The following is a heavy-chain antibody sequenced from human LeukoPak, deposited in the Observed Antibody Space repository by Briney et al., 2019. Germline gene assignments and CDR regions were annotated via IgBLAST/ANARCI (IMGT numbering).Heavy chain of an antibody. J-gene: IGHJ4*02. CDR3: AKGTVAASGTFDY. Sequence: GGSLRLPCAASGFTFSTYAMSWVRQAPGKGLEWVSTISASGGNAYYADSVKGRFTMSRDNSKNTLYLQMNSLRAEDTAVYYCAKGTVAASGTFDYWGQGTLVTVSS. CDR1: GFTFSTYA. CDR2: ISASGGNA. D-gene: IGHD6-19*01. V-gene: IGHV3-23*01.